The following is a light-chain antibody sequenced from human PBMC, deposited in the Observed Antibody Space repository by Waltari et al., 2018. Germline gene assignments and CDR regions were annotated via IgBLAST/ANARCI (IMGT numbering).Light chain of an antibody. V-gene: IGKV1-39*01. CDR3: QETYTPPWT. J-gene: IGKJ1*01. Sequence: DIQMTQSPLSLSVSVGDRVTVTCRASQSVSTHLNWYQHKPGKAPELLVYSASFLETGVPSRFSAGGSGTDFNFTITAVQPEDFATYYCQETYTPPWTFGPGTRLEIK. CDR2: SAS. CDR1: QSVSTH.